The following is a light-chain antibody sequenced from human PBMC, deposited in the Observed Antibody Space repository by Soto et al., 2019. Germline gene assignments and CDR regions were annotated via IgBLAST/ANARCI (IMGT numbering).Light chain of an antibody. CDR2: DVS. CDR3: SSYTSSSVV. CDR1: SSDVGGYNY. V-gene: IGLV2-14*01. Sequence: QSALTQPASVSGSPGQSITISCTGTSSDVGGYNYVSWYQQHPGKAPKLMIYDVSNRPSGVSNRFSGSKSGNTASLTISGLQAEDEADYYCSSYTSSSVVFGGGTKLTLL. J-gene: IGLJ2*01.